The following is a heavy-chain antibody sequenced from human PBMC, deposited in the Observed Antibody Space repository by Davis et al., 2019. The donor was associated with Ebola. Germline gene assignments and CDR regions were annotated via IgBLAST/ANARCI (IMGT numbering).Heavy chain of an antibody. D-gene: IGHD3-16*01. CDR2: ISNYNGNK. V-gene: IGHV1-18*04. J-gene: IGHJ4*02. CDR1: GYTFKNYG. Sequence: ASVKVSCKASGYTFKNYGISWVRQAPGQGLEWMGWISNYNGNKKFPRKFQDRVTITTETSTSTVYMDLRSLRSDDTAVYYCARFPVIDAFYFDYWGQGTVVTVSS. CDR3: ARFPVIDAFYFDY.